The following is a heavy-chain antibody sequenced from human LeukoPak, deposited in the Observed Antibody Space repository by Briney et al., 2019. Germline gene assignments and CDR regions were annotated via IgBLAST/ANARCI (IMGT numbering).Heavy chain of an antibody. J-gene: IGHJ4*02. Sequence: GGSLRLSCAASGFSFISYGMHWVRQAPGKGLEWVGVISDDGRRKDYADSVKGRFTISRDNARNMVYLQMNSLRAEDTAVYYCATDLGWGQGTLVTVSS. CDR2: ISDDGRRK. V-gene: IGHV3-30*03. D-gene: IGHD4-17*01. CDR1: GFSFISYG. CDR3: ATDLG.